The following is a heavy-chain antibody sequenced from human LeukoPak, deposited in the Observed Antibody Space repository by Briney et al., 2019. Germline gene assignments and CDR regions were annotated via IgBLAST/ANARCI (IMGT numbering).Heavy chain of an antibody. J-gene: IGHJ4*02. CDR3: ARWADWSGYYEGYFDY. V-gene: IGHV1-69*13. Sequence: GASVKVSCKASGYTFTGYYMHWVRQAPGQGLEWMGGISPIFGTANYAQKFQGRVTITADESTSTAYMELSSLRSEDTAVYYCARWADWSGYYEGYFDYWGQGTLVTVSS. D-gene: IGHD3-3*01. CDR2: ISPIFGTA. CDR1: GYTFTGYY.